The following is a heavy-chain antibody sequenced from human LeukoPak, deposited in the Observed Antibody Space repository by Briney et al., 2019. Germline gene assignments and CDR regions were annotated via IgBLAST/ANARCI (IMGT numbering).Heavy chain of an antibody. CDR2: IYTSGST. D-gene: IGHD6-19*01. J-gene: IGHJ4*02. CDR3: ARVKRSSGWVDY. V-gene: IGHV4-4*07. Sequence: PSETPSLTCTVSGGSISSYYWSWIRQPAGKGLEWIGRIYTSGSTNYNPSLKSRVTISVDKSKNQFSLKLSSVTAADTAVYYCARVKRSSGWVDYWGQGTLVTVSS. CDR1: GGSISSYY.